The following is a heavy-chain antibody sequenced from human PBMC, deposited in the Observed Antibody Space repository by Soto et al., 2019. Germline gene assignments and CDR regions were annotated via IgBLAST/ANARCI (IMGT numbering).Heavy chain of an antibody. V-gene: IGHV3-9*01. CDR1: GFMFEDFA. CDR3: AKDVDRLGELWGYFQS. J-gene: IGHJ1*01. D-gene: IGHD3-16*01. Sequence: PGGSLRLSCTVSGFMFEDFAMHWVRQAPGQGLEWVSGINWNGVNKGYAESVLGRFTISRDNAKKSLYLDMNYLRPEDTALYFCAKDVDRLGELWGYFQSWGQGTMVTFSS. CDR2: INWNGVNK.